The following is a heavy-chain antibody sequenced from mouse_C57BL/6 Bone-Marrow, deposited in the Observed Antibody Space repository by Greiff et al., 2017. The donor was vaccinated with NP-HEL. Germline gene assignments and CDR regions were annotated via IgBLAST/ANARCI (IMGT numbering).Heavy chain of an antibody. CDR2: ISGGGGNT. V-gene: IGHV5-9*01. D-gene: IGHD1-1*01. CDR3: ARWSIYYYCSSPWFAY. J-gene: IGHJ3*01. Sequence: EVMLVESGGGLVKPGGSLKLSCAASGFTFSSYTMSWVRQTPEKRLEWVATISGGGGNTYYPDSVKGRFTISRDNAKNTLYLQMSSRRSEDTALYYCARWSIYYYCSSPWFAYWGQGTLVTVSA. CDR1: GFTFSSYT.